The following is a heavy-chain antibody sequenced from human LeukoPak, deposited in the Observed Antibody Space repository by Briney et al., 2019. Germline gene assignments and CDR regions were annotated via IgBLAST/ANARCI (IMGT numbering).Heavy chain of an antibody. CDR2: ISYDESYK. Sequence: GGSLRLSCAASGFTLSAYAMHWVRQAPGEGLEWLAFISYDESYKYCADSVKGRFTISRDISKNTMYLQMNSLKPEDTAVYYCARGSASGSYNNWFDPWGQGTLVTVSS. D-gene: IGHD3-10*01. CDR3: ARGSASGSYNNWFDP. J-gene: IGHJ5*02. CDR1: GFTLSAYA. V-gene: IGHV3-30*04.